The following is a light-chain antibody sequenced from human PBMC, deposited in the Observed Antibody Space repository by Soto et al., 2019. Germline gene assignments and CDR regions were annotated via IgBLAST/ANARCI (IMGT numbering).Light chain of an antibody. CDR2: DVS. CDR3: SSYTSSSTLYV. V-gene: IGLV2-14*01. CDR1: SSDVGGYNY. J-gene: IGLJ1*01. Sequence: QSALTQPASVSGSPGQSITISCTGTSSDVGGYNYVPWYQQHPGKAPKLMIYDVSNRPSGVSNRFSGSKSGNTASLTISGLQAEDEYDYYCSSYTSSSTLYVFGTGTKLTVL.